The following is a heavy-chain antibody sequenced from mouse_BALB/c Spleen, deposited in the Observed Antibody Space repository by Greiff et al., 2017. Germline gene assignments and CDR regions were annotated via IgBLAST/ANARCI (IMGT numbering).Heavy chain of an antibody. CDR2: ISSGGST. Sequence: VQLKESGGGLVKPGGSLKLSCAASGFTFSSYAMSWVRQTPEKRLEWVASISSGGSTYYPDSVKGRFTISRDNARNILYLQMSSLRSEDTAMYYCAREVDYDEAWFAYWGQGTLVTVSA. J-gene: IGHJ3*01. D-gene: IGHD2-4*01. V-gene: IGHV5-6-5*01. CDR3: AREVDYDEAWFAY. CDR1: GFTFSSYA.